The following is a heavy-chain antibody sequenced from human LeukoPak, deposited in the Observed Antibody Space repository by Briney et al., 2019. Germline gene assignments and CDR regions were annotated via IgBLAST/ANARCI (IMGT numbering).Heavy chain of an antibody. CDR2: IRHDGSSK. J-gene: IGHJ4*02. D-gene: IGHD1-26*01. V-gene: IGHV3-30*02. Sequence: GGSLRLSCAASGFTFSAYGMHWVRQAPGKGLEWVAFIRHDGSSKFYADSVKGRFTISRDNSKNTLYLQMNSLRADDTAVYYCVRGGGSYSLDYWGQGTLVTVSS. CDR1: GFTFSAYG. CDR3: VRGGGSYSLDY.